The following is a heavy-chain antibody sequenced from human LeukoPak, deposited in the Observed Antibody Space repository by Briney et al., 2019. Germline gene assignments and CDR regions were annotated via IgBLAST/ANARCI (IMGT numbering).Heavy chain of an antibody. Sequence: ASVKVSCKASGYTFTGYYMHWVRQAPGQGLEWMGGIIPIFGTANYAQKFQGRVTITADESTSTAYMELSSLRSEDTAVYYCAIGTYYYDSSGHDYFDYWGQGTLVTVSS. D-gene: IGHD3-22*01. CDR2: IIPIFGTA. J-gene: IGHJ4*02. CDR1: GYTFTGYY. V-gene: IGHV1-69*13. CDR3: AIGTYYYDSSGHDYFDY.